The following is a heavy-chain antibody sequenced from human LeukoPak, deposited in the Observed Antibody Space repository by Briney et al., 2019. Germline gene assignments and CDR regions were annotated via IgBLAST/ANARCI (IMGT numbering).Heavy chain of an antibody. V-gene: IGHV4-59*08. Sequence: SETLSLTCTVSGGSISSYYWSWIRQPPGKGLEWIGYIYYSGSTNYNPSLKSRVTISVDTSKNQFSLKLSSVTAADTAAYYCARREGSSGWYYFDYWGQGTLVTVSS. CDR1: GGSISSYY. CDR3: ARREGSSGWYYFDY. D-gene: IGHD6-19*01. J-gene: IGHJ4*02. CDR2: IYYSGST.